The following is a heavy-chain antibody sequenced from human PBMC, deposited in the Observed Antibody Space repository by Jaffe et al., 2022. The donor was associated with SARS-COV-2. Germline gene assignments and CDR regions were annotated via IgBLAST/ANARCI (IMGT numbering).Heavy chain of an antibody. CDR1: GFTFSSYW. V-gene: IGHV3-7*03. CDR2: IRQDGNEI. CDR3: ARVLGYCSGGSCFPRDQ. D-gene: IGHD2-15*01. J-gene: IGHJ5*02. Sequence: EVQLVESGGGLVQPGGSLRLSCAVSGFTFSSYWMSWVRQAPGKGLEWVANIRQDGNEIYYADSVKGRFTISRDNAINSLYLQMNSLRAEDTAVYYCARVLGYCSGGSCFPRDQWGRGALVTVSS.